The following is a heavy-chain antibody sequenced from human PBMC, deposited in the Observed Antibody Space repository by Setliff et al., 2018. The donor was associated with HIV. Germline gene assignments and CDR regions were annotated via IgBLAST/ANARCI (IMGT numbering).Heavy chain of an antibody. V-gene: IGHV1-58*02. D-gene: IGHD3-10*01. CDR3: AADRGLWFGELVT. CDR1: GFTSTNSA. J-gene: IGHJ4*02. CDR2: IVVGSGNT. Sequence: SVKVSCKTSGFTSTNSAIQWVRQARGQRLEWIGWIVVGSGNTNYAQKFQKRVTITWDMSTITAFMELSSLRSEDTAVYYCAADRGLWFGELVTWAQGTLVTSPQ.